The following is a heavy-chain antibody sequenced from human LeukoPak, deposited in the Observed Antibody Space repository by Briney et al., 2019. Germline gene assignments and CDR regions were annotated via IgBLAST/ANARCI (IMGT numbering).Heavy chain of an antibody. CDR3: ARDSDYGGNTWFDP. V-gene: IGHV1-2*02. CDR2: INPNSGGT. CDR1: GYTFTVYY. Sequence: ASVKVSCKASGYTFTVYYMHWVRQAPGQGLEWMGWINPNSGGTNYAQKFQGRVTMTRDTSISTAYMELSRLRSDDTAVYYCARDSDYGGNTWFDPWGQGTLVTVSS. J-gene: IGHJ5*02. D-gene: IGHD4-23*01.